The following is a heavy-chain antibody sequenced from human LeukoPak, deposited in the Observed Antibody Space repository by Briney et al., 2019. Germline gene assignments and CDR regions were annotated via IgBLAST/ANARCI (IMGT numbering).Heavy chain of an antibody. V-gene: IGHV1-2*04. J-gene: IGHJ3*02. CDR2: INPNSGGT. D-gene: IGHD6-13*01. CDR1: GYTFTGYY. Sequence: ASVKVSCKASGYTFTGYYMHWVRQAPGQGLEWMGWINPNSGGTNYAQKFQGWVTMTRDTSISTAYMELSRLRSDGTAVYYCARDTAAAGQRHDAFDIWGQGTMVTVSS. CDR3: ARDTAAAGQRHDAFDI.